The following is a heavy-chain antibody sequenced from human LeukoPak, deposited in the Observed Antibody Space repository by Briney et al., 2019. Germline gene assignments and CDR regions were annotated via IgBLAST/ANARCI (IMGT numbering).Heavy chain of an antibody. CDR1: GYNFNTYG. V-gene: IGHV1-18*01. CDR3: ARRFGSDYYYMDV. CDR2: IVPYNGNR. Sequence: ASVKVSCQASGYNFNTYGINWVRQAPGQGLEWMGWIVPYNGNRNYAPNLQGRVTMAVDTSTSTAYLEVRNLRSNDTATYYCARRFGSDYYYMDVWGKGTTVTVSS. D-gene: IGHD1-26*01. J-gene: IGHJ6*03.